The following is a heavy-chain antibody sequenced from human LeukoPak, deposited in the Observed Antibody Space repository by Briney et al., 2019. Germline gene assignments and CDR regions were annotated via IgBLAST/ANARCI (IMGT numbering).Heavy chain of an antibody. V-gene: IGHV1-18*01. CDR2: VSAYNGNT. CDR1: GYTFTSYG. J-gene: IGHJ3*02. CDR3: ARDQDPGAFDI. Sequence: ASVKVSCKASGYTFTSYGISWVRQAPGQGLEWMGWVSAYNGNTNYAQKLQDRVTMTTDTSTSTAYMELTSLRSDDTAVYYCARDQDPGAFDIWGQGTMVTVSS.